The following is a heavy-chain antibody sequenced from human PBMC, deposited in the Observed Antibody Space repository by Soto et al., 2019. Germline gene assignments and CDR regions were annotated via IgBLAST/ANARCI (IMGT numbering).Heavy chain of an antibody. CDR1: GGTFNSYT. CDR3: ATSYGSGSTHFDS. CDR2: VNPIVEMS. Sequence: QVQLVQSGAEVKKPGSSVKVSCTASGGTFNSYTLNWVRQAPGQRLEWVGRVNPIVEMSSSASKFQGRVTMTADKSTSKAYMDLTGLKSEDTAVYYCATSYGSGSTHFDSWGQGTLVTVSS. J-gene: IGHJ4*02. V-gene: IGHV1-69*02. D-gene: IGHD3-10*01.